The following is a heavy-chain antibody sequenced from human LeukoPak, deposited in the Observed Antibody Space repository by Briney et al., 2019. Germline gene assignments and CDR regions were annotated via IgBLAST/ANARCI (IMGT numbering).Heavy chain of an antibody. CDR2: INSDGSTT. D-gene: IGHD3-10*01. CDR1: GFTFSSYW. Sequence: GGSLRLSCAASGFTFSSYWMHWVRQAPGKGLVWVSGINSDGSTTGYADSVKGRFTISRDNAKNTLYLQMNTLRAEDTAVYYCTNWAGTVDGFNGPFDFWGQGTLVTVSS. CDR3: TNWAGTVDGFNGPFDF. V-gene: IGHV3-74*01. J-gene: IGHJ4*02.